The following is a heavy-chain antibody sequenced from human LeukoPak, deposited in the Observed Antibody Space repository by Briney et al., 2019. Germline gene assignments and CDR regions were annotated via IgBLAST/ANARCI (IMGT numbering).Heavy chain of an antibody. CDR2: ISYNEFDE. Sequence: GGPLRLSCELSGLTYKDYSILWLRQAPAGAGEGVAHISYNEFDELYARSVKGRFTVSRYDSKNTAYQLRSGLTTEDTAFYYCPKLEYGFVYWGEGALVIVSS. V-gene: IGHV3-30*18. CDR3: PKLEYGFVY. CDR1: GLTYKDYS. D-gene: IGHD2/OR15-2a*01. J-gene: IGHJ4*02.